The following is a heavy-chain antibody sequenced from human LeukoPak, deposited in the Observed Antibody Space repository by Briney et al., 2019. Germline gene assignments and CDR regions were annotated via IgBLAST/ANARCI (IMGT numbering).Heavy chain of an antibody. D-gene: IGHD2-2*02. CDR3: ARVVVPAAISPGGWFDP. J-gene: IGHJ5*02. Sequence: ASVKVSCKASGYTFTSYGISWERQAPGQGLEWMGWISAYNGNTNYAQKLQGRVTMTTDTSTSTAYVELRSLRSDDTAVYYCARVVVPAAISPGGWFDPWGQGTLVTVSS. CDR1: GYTFTSYG. V-gene: IGHV1-18*01. CDR2: ISAYNGNT.